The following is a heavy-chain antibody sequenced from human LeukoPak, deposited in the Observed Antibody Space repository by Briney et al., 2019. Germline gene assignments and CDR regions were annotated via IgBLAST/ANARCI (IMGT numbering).Heavy chain of an antibody. CDR2: IYYSGST. Sequence: PSETLSLTCTVSGGSISSYYWSWIRQPPGKGLEWIGYIYYSGSTNYNPSLKSRVTISVDTSKNQFSLKLSSVTAADTAVYYCARSLGSSRYSSGAFDIWGQGTMVTVSS. D-gene: IGHD6-13*01. CDR1: GGSISSYY. CDR3: ARSLGSSRYSSGAFDI. V-gene: IGHV4-59*01. J-gene: IGHJ3*02.